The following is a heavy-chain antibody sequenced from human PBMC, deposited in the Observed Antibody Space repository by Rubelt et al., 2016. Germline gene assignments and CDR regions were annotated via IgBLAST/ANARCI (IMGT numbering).Heavy chain of an antibody. D-gene: IGHD4-17*01. V-gene: IGHV4-39*07. CDR1: SDSITSNSYY. Sequence: QLQLQESGPGLLEPSETLSLTCTVSSDSITSNSYYWGWIRQPPGKGLEWIGLIYYTGSAYYNSSLKSRVSMSIDTSQRQVSLIMRSVTAADTAVYYCARKGYGDYGWFDPWGQGTLVTVSS. J-gene: IGHJ5*02. CDR3: ARKGYGDYGWFDP. CDR2: IYYTGSA.